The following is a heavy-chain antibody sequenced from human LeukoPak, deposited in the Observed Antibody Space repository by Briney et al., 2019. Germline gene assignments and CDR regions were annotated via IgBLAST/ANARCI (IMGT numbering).Heavy chain of an antibody. CDR1: GFAFNKYD. J-gene: IGHJ4*02. V-gene: IGHV3-13*01. Sequence: QAGGSLRLSCATSGFAFNKYDMHWVRQAPGKGLEWVSAIDTAGDTYYADSVKGRFTISRDNAKNSLYLQMNSLRAEDTAVYYCARLILWFGEPYYFDYWGQGTLVTVSS. D-gene: IGHD3-10*01. CDR3: ARLILWFGEPYYFDY. CDR2: IDTAGDT.